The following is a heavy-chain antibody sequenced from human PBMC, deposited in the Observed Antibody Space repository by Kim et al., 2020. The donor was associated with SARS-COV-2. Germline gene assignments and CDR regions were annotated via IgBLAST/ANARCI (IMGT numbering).Heavy chain of an antibody. CDR1: GYTFTSYD. CDR3: AREWFGELLSAFDI. CDR2: INAGNGNT. D-gene: IGHD3-10*01. V-gene: IGHV1-3*01. J-gene: IGHJ3*02. Sequence: ASVKVSCKASGYTFTSYDMHWVRQAPGQRLEWMGWINAGNGNTKYSQKFQGRVTITRDTSASTAYMELSSLRSEDTAVYYCAREWFGELLSAFDIWGQGTIVSDPS.